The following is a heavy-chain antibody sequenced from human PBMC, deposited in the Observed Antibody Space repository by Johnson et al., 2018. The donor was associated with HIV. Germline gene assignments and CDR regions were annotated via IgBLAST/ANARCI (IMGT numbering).Heavy chain of an antibody. J-gene: IGHJ3*02. D-gene: IGHD6-19*01. Sequence: QVTLVESGGGVVQPGTSLRLSCAPSGFTFSTSVMHWVRRAPGKGLEWVSGISVDGYIKYYADSVKCRFTISRDNSDNFLYLYMNRLRTDDTEVDYCVRGWHTSGRCDVFDIWGQGTTVIVSS. CDR1: GFTFSTSV. CDR2: ISVDGYIK. CDR3: VRGWHTSGRCDVFDI. V-gene: IGHV3-30-3*01.